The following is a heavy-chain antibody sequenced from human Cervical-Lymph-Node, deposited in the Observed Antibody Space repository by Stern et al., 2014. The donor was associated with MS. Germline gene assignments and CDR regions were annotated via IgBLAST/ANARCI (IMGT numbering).Heavy chain of an antibody. J-gene: IGHJ4*02. V-gene: IGHV1-69*01. Sequence: QLVQSGAEVKKPGSSVKVSCKASGDTFSRNAMSWVRQAPGQGLEWMGAIVPVFDKANYAQQFQGRVTITADESTRTAYMELRSLRSQDTAVYYCAQEHHGGNFVYWGQGTLVTVSS. CDR2: IVPVFDKA. CDR3: AQEHHGGNFVY. CDR1: GDTFSRNA. D-gene: IGHD4-23*01.